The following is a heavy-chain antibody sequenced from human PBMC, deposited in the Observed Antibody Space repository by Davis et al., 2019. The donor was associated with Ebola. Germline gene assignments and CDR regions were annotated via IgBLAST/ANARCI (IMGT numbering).Heavy chain of an antibody. Sequence: PSETLSLTCTVSGGSISSYYWSWIRQPPGKGLEWIGYIYYSGNTKYNPALKSRVTMSLDTSKNQFSLKLSSVTAADTAVYYCARDRGQWLAEYFDYWGQGTLVTVSS. D-gene: IGHD6-19*01. CDR2: IYYSGNT. CDR1: GGSISSYY. J-gene: IGHJ4*02. CDR3: ARDRGQWLAEYFDY. V-gene: IGHV4-59*01.